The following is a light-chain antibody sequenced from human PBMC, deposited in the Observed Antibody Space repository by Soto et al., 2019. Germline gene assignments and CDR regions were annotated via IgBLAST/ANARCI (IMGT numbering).Light chain of an antibody. CDR3: TQATHFPRT. CDR2: KVA. Sequence: DVVLAQSPLSSPVTLGQPASISCRSSQILVHSDGDTYLSWLQQRPGQPPILLIYKVANRISGVPDRFGGSGAGTDVATTISRVEAEDVGVDYCTQATHFPRTFGQGTKVEI. V-gene: IGKV2-24*01. J-gene: IGKJ1*01. CDR1: QILVHSDGDTY.